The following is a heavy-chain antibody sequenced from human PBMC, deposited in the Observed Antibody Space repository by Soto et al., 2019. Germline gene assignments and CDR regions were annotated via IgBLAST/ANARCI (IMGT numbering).Heavy chain of an antibody. CDR3: ARDRGLKNIVVVVAATRSHAFDI. CDR2: IIPIFGTA. Sequence: ASVKVSCKASGGTFSSYAISWVRQAPGQGLEWMGGIIPIFGTANYAQKFQGRVTITADESTSTAYMELSSLRSEDTAVYYCARDRGLKNIVVVVAATRSHAFDIWGQGTMVTVSS. D-gene: IGHD2-15*01. V-gene: IGHV1-69*13. J-gene: IGHJ3*02. CDR1: GGTFSSYA.